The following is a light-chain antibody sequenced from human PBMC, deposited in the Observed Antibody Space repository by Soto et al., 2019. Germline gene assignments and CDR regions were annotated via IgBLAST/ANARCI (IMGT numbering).Light chain of an antibody. V-gene: IGKV2-28*01. Sequence: DIVITQSPLSLPVTPGEPGSISRSSSQSLLNSNGYNYLDWYLQKPGQSPQLLMYLASNRASGVPDRFSGSGSGTDFTLKISRVEAEHVGVYYCMQAQENPLAFGGGTKVDIK. CDR2: LAS. J-gene: IGKJ4*01. CDR3: MQAQENPLA. CDR1: QSLLNSNGYNY.